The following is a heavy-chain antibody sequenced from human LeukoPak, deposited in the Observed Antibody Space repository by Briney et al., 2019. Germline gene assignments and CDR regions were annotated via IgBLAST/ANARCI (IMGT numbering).Heavy chain of an antibody. CDR2: ISYDGSNK. V-gene: IGHV3-30*03. Sequence: GGSLRLSCAASGFTFSRFTFSSYSINWVRQAPGKGLEWVAVISYDGSNKYYADSVKGRFTISRDSSKNTLYLQMNSLRAEDTAVYYCSVVVVAATHDYWGQGTLVTVSS. CDR1: GFTFSRFTFSSYS. CDR3: SVVVVAATHDY. D-gene: IGHD2-15*01. J-gene: IGHJ4*02.